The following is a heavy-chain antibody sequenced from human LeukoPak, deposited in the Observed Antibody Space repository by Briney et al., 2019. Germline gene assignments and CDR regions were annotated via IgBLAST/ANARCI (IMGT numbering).Heavy chain of an antibody. Sequence: SETLSLTCTVSGGSITNYYWTWIRQPPGKGLEWIGYIHYSGSTNYNPSLKSRVTISVDTSKNQFSLKLSSVTAADTAVYYCARGWGIWFGELLPRFDPWGQGTLVTVS. J-gene: IGHJ5*02. CDR2: IHYSGST. D-gene: IGHD3-10*01. CDR3: ARGWGIWFGELLPRFDP. CDR1: GGSITNYY. V-gene: IGHV4-59*08.